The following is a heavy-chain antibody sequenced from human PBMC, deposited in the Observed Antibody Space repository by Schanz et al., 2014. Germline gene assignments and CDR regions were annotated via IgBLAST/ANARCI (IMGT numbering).Heavy chain of an antibody. D-gene: IGHD2-2*01. J-gene: IGHJ4*02. CDR3: AKDSTHIDIVLVPTAIDY. CDR2: ISYDGSNK. Sequence: QVQLVESGGGVVQPGGSLRLSCAAYGFTLSSYAMHWVRQAPGKGLEWVAVISYDGSNKYYADSVKGRFTISRDNSKNTLYLQMNTLRSEDTAVYYCAKDSTHIDIVLVPTAIDYWGQGTLVTVSS. CDR1: GFTLSSYA. V-gene: IGHV3-30-3*01.